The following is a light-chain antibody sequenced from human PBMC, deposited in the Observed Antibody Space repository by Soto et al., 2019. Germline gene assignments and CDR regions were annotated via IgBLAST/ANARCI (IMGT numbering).Light chain of an antibody. J-gene: IGKJ1*01. CDR3: QQYYSRRT. CDR1: QSVSSN. Sequence: IVMTQSAATLSVSTGERATLSWRASQSVSSNLAWYQQKPGQAPRLLIYGASTRATGIPARFSGGGSGTEFTLTISSLQPDDSATYYCQQYYSRRTFGQGTKVDIK. V-gene: IGKV3-15*01. CDR2: GAS.